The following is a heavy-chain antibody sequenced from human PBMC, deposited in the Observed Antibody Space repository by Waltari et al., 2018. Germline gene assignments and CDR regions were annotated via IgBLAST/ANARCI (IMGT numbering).Heavy chain of an antibody. CDR2: IYYSGST. CDR1: GGSLSSSPSY. V-gene: IGHV4-39*01. J-gene: IGHJ3*02. Sequence: QMQLQESGPGLVKPSEPLSLTCTVSGGSLSSSPSYWCWIRQPPGKGLEWIGNIYYSGSTYYKPSLKSRLTISVDTSKNQFSLNLRSVTAADTAVYYCARLPISLGVGSVFDIWGQGTMVTVSS. D-gene: IGHD2-15*01. CDR3: ARLPISLGVGSVFDI.